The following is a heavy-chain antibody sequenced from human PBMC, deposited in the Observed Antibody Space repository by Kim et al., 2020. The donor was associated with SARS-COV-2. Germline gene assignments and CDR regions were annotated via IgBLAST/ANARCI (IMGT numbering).Heavy chain of an antibody. J-gene: IGHJ4*01. CDR2: IYPSGHT. CDR3: WGEEVSTGYYQSDN. D-gene: IGHD3-9*01. CDR1: GDSINDYY. V-gene: IGHV4-4*07. Sequence: SETLSLTCTVSGDSINDYYWSWIRQPAGKGLEWIGRIYPSGHTNYHPSLKSGVTMTINPSTNQFSLKLMSVTAADTAVYYCWGEEVSTGYYQSDNWG.